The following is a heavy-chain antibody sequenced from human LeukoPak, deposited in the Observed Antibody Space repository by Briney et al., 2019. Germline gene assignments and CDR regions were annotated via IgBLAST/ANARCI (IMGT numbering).Heavy chain of an antibody. V-gene: IGHV4-34*01. CDR2: INHSGST. CDR1: GGSFSGYY. Sequence: SETLSLTCAVYGGSFSGYYWSWIRQPPGKGLEWIGEINHSGSTNYNPSLKSRVTISVDTSKNQFSLKLSSVTAADTAVYYCARSLSRLLWGRYYFDYWGQGTLVTVSS. CDR3: ARSLSRLLWGRYYFDY. J-gene: IGHJ4*02. D-gene: IGHD3-10*01.